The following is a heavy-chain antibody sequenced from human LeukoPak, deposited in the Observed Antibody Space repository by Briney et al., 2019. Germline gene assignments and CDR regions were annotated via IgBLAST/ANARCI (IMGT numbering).Heavy chain of an antibody. CDR2: IKQDGSEK. J-gene: IGHJ4*02. CDR1: GFTFSSYW. V-gene: IGHV3-7*01. CDR3: ARVRVGAYDFEY. Sequence: GGSLRLSCAASGFTFSSYWMSWVRQAPGKGLEWVANIKQDGSEKYYVGSVKGRLTISRDNAKNSLYLQMNSLRAEDTAVYYCARVRVGAYDFEYWGQGTLVTVSS. D-gene: IGHD3-10*01.